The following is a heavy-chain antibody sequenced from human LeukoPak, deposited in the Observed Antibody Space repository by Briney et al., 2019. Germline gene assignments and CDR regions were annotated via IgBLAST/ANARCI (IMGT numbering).Heavy chain of an antibody. Sequence: PGGSLRLSCTASGFTFGDYAMSWVRQAPGKGLEWVGFIRSKAYGGTTEYAASVKGRFTIPRDDSKSIAYLQTNSLKTGDTAVYYCTREMLNYYGSGSYYKTPFDYWGQGTLVTVSS. CDR2: IRSKAYGGTT. CDR1: GFTFGDYA. J-gene: IGHJ4*02. V-gene: IGHV3-49*04. D-gene: IGHD3-10*01. CDR3: TREMLNYYGSGSYYKTPFDY.